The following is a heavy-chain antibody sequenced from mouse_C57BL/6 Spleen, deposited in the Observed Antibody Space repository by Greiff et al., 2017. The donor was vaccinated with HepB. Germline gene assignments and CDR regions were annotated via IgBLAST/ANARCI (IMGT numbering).Heavy chain of an antibody. Sequence: VQLQQSGPELVKPGASVKISCKASGYAFSSSWMNWVKQRPGKGLEWIGRIYPGDGDTNYNGKFKGKATLTADKSSSTAYMQLSSLTSEDSAVYVCARSPITTVVDYWGQGTTLTVSS. D-gene: IGHD1-1*01. V-gene: IGHV1-82*01. J-gene: IGHJ2*01. CDR2: IYPGDGDT. CDR1: GYAFSSSW. CDR3: ARSPITTVVDY.